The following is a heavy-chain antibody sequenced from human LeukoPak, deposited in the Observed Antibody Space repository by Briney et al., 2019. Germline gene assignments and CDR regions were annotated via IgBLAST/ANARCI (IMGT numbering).Heavy chain of an antibody. V-gene: IGHV3-11*05. CDR3: ARETGYCSSTNCYGGVDC. J-gene: IGHJ4*02. CDR1: GFTFSDYY. Sequence: PGGSLRLSCAASGFTFSDYYMSWIRQAPGKGLEWVSYISSSNSYANYADSVKGQFSISRDNAKNSLYLQMNSLRAEDTAVYYCARETGYCSSTNCYGGVDCWGQGTLVTVSS. CDR2: ISSSNSYA. D-gene: IGHD2-2*01.